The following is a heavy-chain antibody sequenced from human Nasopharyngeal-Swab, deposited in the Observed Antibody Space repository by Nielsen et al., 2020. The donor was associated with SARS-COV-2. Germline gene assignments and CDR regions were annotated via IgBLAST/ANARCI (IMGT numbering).Heavy chain of an antibody. Sequence: SETLSLTCAVYGGSFSGYYWGWIRPLPGKGLEWIGEINHSGSTNYNPSLKSRVTISVDTSKNQFSLKLSSVTAADTAVYYCARGSGITMVWFDPWGQGTLVTVSS. CDR3: ARGSGITMVWFDP. V-gene: IGHV4-34*01. CDR1: GGSFSGYY. J-gene: IGHJ5*02. CDR2: INHSGST. D-gene: IGHD3-10*01.